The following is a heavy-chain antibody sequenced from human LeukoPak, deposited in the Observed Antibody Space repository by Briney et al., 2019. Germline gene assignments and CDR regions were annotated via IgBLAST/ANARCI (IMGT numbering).Heavy chain of an antibody. CDR3: AGGYFDWSAYYYYMDV. CDR1: GGSISSYY. J-gene: IGHJ6*03. CDR2: IYYSGST. V-gene: IGHV4-59*01. D-gene: IGHD3-9*01. Sequence: SETLSLTCTVSGGSISSYYWSWIRQPPGKGLEWIGYIYYSGSTNYNPSLKSRVTISVDTSENQFSLKLSSVTAADTAVYYCAGGYFDWSAYYYYMDVWGKGTTVTVSS.